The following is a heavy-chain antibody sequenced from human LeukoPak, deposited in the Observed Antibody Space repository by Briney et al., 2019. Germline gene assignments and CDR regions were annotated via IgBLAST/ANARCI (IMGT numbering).Heavy chain of an antibody. CDR2: INPSEGDT. CDR1: GYTLTSHY. D-gene: IGHD2-15*01. J-gene: IGHJ4*02. V-gene: IGHV1-46*01. Sequence: ASVKVSCTASGYTLTSHYLHWVRQAPGQGLEWMGIINPSEGDTSYAQKFQGRLTMTSDTSANTVYMELSSLRSEDTAVYYCARDPCSGGYCHHYFDFWGQGTLVTVAS. CDR3: ARDPCSGGYCHHYFDF.